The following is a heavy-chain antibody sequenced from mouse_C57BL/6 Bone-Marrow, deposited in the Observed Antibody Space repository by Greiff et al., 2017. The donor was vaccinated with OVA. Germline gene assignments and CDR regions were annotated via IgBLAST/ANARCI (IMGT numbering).Heavy chain of an antibody. J-gene: IGHJ3*01. CDR1: GYTFTDYN. Sequence: SGPELAKPGASVKIPCKASGYTFTDYNMDWVKQSHGKSLEWIGDINSNNGGTIYNQKFKGKATLTVDKSSSTAYMELSSLTSEDTAVYYCARGGYYDYDGGAWFAYWGQGTLVTVSA. D-gene: IGHD2-4*01. V-gene: IGHV1-18*01. CDR2: INSNNGGT. CDR3: ARGGYYDYDGGAWFAY.